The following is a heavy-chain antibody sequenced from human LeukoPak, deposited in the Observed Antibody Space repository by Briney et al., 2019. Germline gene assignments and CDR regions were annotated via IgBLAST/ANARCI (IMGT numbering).Heavy chain of an antibody. J-gene: IGHJ4*02. V-gene: IGHV1-69*04. CDR3: ARDEDGDKPLDY. CDR1: GGTFSSYA. Sequence: SVKVSCKASGGTFSSYAISWVRQAPGQGLEWMGRIIPILGIANYAQKFQGRVTITADKSTSTAYMELSSLRSEDTAVYCCARDEDGDKPLDYWGQGTLVTVSS. D-gene: IGHD4-17*01. CDR2: IIPILGIA.